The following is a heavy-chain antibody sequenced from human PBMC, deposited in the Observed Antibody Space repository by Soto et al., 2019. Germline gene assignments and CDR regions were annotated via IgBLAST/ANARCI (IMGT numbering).Heavy chain of an antibody. CDR3: ARGSIAAAGVFDY. Sequence: ASVKVSCKASGYTFTGYYMHWVRQAPGQGLEWMGWINPNSGGTNYAQKFQGWVTMTRDTSISTAYMELSRLRSDDTAVYYCARGSIAAAGVFDYWGQGTLVTVLL. D-gene: IGHD6-13*01. J-gene: IGHJ4*02. CDR2: INPNSGGT. V-gene: IGHV1-2*04. CDR1: GYTFTGYY.